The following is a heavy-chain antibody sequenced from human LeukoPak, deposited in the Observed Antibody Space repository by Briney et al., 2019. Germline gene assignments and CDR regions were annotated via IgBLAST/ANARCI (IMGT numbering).Heavy chain of an antibody. J-gene: IGHJ4*02. V-gene: IGHV1-2*02. CDR3: AREGSIGAVVLDY. CDR1: GYTFTGYY. CDR2: INPNSGGT. Sequence: ASVKVSCKASGYTFTGYYMHWVRQAPGQGLEWMGWINPNSGGTSYAQKFQDRVTMTRDTSISTAYMELSSLRSDDTAVYYRAREGSIGAVVLDYWGQGTLVTVSS. D-gene: IGHD6-13*01.